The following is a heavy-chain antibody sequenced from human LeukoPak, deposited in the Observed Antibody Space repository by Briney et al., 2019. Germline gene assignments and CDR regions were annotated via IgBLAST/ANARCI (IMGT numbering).Heavy chain of an antibody. Sequence: GESLKISCKGSGYRFTSYWIGWVRQMPGKGLEWMGIIYPGDSDTRYSPSFQGQVTISADKSISTAYLQWSSLKASDTAMYYCASNYDILTGPFDPWGQGTLVTVSS. CDR2: IYPGDSDT. J-gene: IGHJ5*02. V-gene: IGHV5-51*01. CDR1: GYRFTSYW. D-gene: IGHD3-9*01. CDR3: ASNYDILTGPFDP.